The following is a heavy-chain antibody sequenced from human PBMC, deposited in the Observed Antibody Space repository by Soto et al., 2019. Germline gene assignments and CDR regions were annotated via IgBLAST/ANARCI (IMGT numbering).Heavy chain of an antibody. CDR3: VRGYTGYGNFDY. Sequence: KASETLSLTCTVSGGSISSSSYYWGWIRQPPGKGLEWIGSIYYSGSTYYNPSLKSRVTISVDTSKNQFSLKLSSVTAEDTAVYFCVRGYTGYGNFDYWGQGTLVTVSS. V-gene: IGHV4-39*01. CDR1: GGSISSSSYY. CDR2: IYYSGST. D-gene: IGHD5-12*01. J-gene: IGHJ4*02.